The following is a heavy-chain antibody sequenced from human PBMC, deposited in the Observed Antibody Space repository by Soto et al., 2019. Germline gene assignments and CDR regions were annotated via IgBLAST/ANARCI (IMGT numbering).Heavy chain of an antibody. CDR1: GYTFTNYP. J-gene: IGHJ4*01. V-gene: IGHV1-18*01. CDR3: ARAISMVFVAPAY. CDR2: ISAHSGDT. Sequence: QVNLVQSGAEVKNPGASVKVSCKASGYTFTNYPLAWVRRAPGHGLGWMGWISAHSGDTHYAQKFQERVTMTTATSTDTAYLELRSLTSDDTAVYYCARAISMVFVAPAYWGNGTRVTVSS. D-gene: IGHD3-10*01.